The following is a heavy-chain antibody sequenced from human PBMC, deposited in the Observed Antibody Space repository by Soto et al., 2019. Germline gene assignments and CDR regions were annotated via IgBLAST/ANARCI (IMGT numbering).Heavy chain of an antibody. Sequence: XTLSLACPLSARSLSRYYSCWVPQPPGKGLEWIGYSYYSGSTNYNPSLKSRVTISVDTSKNQCSVKLSSVTVSYSAGEYCARTDYYGSGRLDYWGQGTLVTVSS. J-gene: IGHJ4*02. CDR1: ARSLSRYY. V-gene: IGHV4-59*08. CDR2: SYYSGST. CDR3: ARTDYYGSGRLDY. D-gene: IGHD3-10*01.